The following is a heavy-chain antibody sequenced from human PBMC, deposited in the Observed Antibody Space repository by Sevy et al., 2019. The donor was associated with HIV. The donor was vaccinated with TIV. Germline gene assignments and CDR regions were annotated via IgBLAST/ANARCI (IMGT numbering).Heavy chain of an antibody. J-gene: IGHJ4*02. CDR2: INHGGST. Sequence: SETLSLTCSVSAYSITSGHYWGWIRQPPGKGLEWIGSINHGGSTYYNPSLKSRVTISVDRSKNQFSLKLSSVTAADTAMYYCARVLSRAMAIDYWGRGTLVTVPS. D-gene: IGHD5-18*01. CDR3: ARVLSRAMAIDY. V-gene: IGHV4-38-2*02. CDR1: AYSITSGHY.